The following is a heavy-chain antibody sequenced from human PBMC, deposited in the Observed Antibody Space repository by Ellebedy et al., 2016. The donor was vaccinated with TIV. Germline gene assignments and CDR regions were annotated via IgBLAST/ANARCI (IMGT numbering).Heavy chain of an antibody. CDR2: IFYSGDT. CDR3: ARFDYDVEGYYGLDV. CDR1: GDSIRKFS. J-gene: IGHJ6*02. V-gene: IGHV4-59*01. D-gene: IGHD3-16*01. Sequence: SETLSLXCTVSGDSIRKFSWTWIRQPPGKGLEWIGYIFYSGDTNYNPSLKSRVSMSVDTSKSQLSLTLTSVTAADTGVYYCARFDYDVEGYYGLDVWGQGTTVTVSS.